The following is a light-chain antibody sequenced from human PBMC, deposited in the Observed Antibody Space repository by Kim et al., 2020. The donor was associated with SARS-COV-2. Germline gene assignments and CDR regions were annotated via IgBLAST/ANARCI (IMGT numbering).Light chain of an antibody. J-gene: IGLJ2*01. V-gene: IGLV2-14*03. CDR1: SSDIGAYKY. CDR3: NSYTTNGTLV. Sequence: QSVLTQPASVSGSPGQSITISCTGTSSDIGAYKYVSWYQQHPGNAPKLIIYDVNNRPSGVSNRFSGSKSGNTASLTISGLQAEDEADYYCNSYTTNGTLVFGGGTQLTVL. CDR2: DVN.